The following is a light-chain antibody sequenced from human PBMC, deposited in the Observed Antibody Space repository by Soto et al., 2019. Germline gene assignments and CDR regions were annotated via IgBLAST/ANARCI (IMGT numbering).Light chain of an antibody. V-gene: IGLV2-14*01. CDR1: SVDVGGYNY. J-gene: IGLJ1*01. CDR3: TSYTIKTTYV. Sequence: QSALTQPASVSGSLGQSITVSCTGTSVDVGGYNYVSWYQHHPGKAPRLLIFEVSNRPSGVSNRFSGSKSGNTASLTISGLQAEDEADYYCTSYTIKTTYVFGTG. CDR2: EVS.